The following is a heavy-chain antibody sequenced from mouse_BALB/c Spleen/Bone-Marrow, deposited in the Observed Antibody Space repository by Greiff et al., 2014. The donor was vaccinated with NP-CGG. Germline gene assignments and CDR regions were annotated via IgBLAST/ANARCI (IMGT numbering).Heavy chain of an antibody. CDR2: VLPGSGST. J-gene: IGHJ2*01. V-gene: IGHV1-9*01. Sequence: QVHVKQSGADLMKPGASVKISCKATGYRFNSYWIEWVKQRPGHGLEWIGEVLPGSGSTNFNEKFKGKATFTAYTSSNTAYMQISSLTSEDSAVYYCARLGIRSFDYWGQGTTLTVSS. CDR3: ARLGIRSFDY. D-gene: IGHD3-1*01. CDR1: GYRFNSYW.